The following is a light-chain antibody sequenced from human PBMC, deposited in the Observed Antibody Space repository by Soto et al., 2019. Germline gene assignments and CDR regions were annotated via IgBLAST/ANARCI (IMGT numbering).Light chain of an antibody. J-gene: IGLJ2*01. CDR3: SSYAGSNLLVV. V-gene: IGLV2-8*01. CDR1: SSDVGGYNY. Sequence: QSALTQPPSASGSPGQSVTISCTGTSSDVGGYNYVSWYQQHPGKAPKLMIYEVSKRPSGVPDRFSGSKSGNTASLTVSGLQAEDEADYYCSSYAGSNLLVVFGGGTQLTVL. CDR2: EVS.